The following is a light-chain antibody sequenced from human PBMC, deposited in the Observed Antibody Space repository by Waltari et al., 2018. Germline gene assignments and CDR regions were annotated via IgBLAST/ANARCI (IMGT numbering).Light chain of an antibody. CDR2: GAS. Sequence: DIQMTKSPTSLSASIGDRVTIACRATRNIKTFLNWYRQKAGKAPDLLIYGASTLHSGVSSRFSGSGSGTDFTLTIDSLQPEDFATFYCQQSYSTPLTFGGGTTVKI. V-gene: IGKV1-39*01. CDR1: RNIKTF. CDR3: QQSYSTPLT. J-gene: IGKJ4*01.